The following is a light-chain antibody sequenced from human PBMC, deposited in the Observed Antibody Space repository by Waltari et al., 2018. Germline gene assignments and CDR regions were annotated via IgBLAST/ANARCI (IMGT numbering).Light chain of an antibody. CDR3: QHHVRLPAT. CDR2: AAS. V-gene: IGKV3-20*01. Sequence: EIVLTQSPGTLSLSPVESATLSCRASQSISKYLAWYQQRPGQAPRLLIYAASNRATGIPDRFSGGGSGTDFSLTISRLEPEDFAVYYCQHHVRLPATFGQGTKVEIK. J-gene: IGKJ1*01. CDR1: QSISKY.